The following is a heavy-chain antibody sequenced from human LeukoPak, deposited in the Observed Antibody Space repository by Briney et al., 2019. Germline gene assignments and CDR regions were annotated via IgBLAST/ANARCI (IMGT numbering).Heavy chain of an antibody. J-gene: IGHJ4*02. CDR3: ARVGVDYSGNIIKYFFDY. CDR2: IYYSGSA. V-gene: IGHV4-59*01. Sequence: SETLSLTCTVSGGSISSYQWSRIRQPPGKGLEWIGNIYYSGSANYNPSLKSRVIISVDTSKNQFSLKLSPVTAADTAVYYCARVGVDYSGNIIKYFFDYWGQGTLVTVSS. D-gene: IGHD4-23*01. CDR1: GGSISSYQ.